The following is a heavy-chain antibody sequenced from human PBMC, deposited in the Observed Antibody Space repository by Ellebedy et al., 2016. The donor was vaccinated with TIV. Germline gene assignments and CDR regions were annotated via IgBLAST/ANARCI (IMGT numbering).Heavy chain of an antibody. Sequence: GGSLRLXCAASGFTFSSYWMSWVRQAPGKGLEWVANINQDGSEKYYVDSVKGRFTISRDNAKNSLFLHMSSLRVEDSAVYYCARDKRAGATFFDNWGQGTLVTVSS. CDR2: INQDGSEK. V-gene: IGHV3-7*03. D-gene: IGHD1-26*01. J-gene: IGHJ4*02. CDR3: ARDKRAGATFFDN. CDR1: GFTFSSYW.